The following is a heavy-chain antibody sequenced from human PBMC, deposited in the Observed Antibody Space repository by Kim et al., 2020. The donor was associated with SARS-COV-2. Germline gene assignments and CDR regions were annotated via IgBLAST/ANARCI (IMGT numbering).Heavy chain of an antibody. D-gene: IGHD3-22*01. Sequence: GGSLRLSCAASGFTFSSYGMHWVRQAPGKGLEWVAVIWYDGSHKYYADSVKGRFTISRDNSKNTLYLQMNSLRAEDTAVYYCAKEGAVDYYDSSSYHLDYWGQGTLVTVSS. J-gene: IGHJ4*02. CDR3: AKEGAVDYYDSSSYHLDY. CDR1: GFTFSSYG. V-gene: IGHV3-33*06. CDR2: IWYDGSHK.